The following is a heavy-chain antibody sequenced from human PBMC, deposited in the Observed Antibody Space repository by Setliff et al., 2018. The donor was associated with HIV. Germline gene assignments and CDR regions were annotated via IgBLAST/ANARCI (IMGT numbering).Heavy chain of an antibody. D-gene: IGHD4-17*01. CDR1: GGSISSGDYY. CDR3: ARAPQDRTTWYFDL. V-gene: IGHV4-31*03. J-gene: IGHJ2*01. Sequence: PSETLSLTCSVFGGSISSGDYYWSWLRQHPGKGLEWIGYIYHSGTTYYNPSLASRVIISADTSRTRFSLQLNSVTAADTGVYFCARAPQDRTTWYFDLWSRGTLVTVS. CDR2: IYHSGTT.